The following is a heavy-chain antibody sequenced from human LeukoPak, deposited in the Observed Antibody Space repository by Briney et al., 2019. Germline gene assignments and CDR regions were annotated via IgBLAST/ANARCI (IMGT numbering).Heavy chain of an antibody. CDR3: ARGPNKSDGGNSGSAWFDP. CDR2: MNPNSGNT. Sequence: ASVTVSCKGSGYTFTTYDCHWLRQAAGQGMGWVGWMNPNSGNTGYAQECQGRVTMTRNTSISTDYMELSSVRSEDTAVYYCARGPNKSDGGNSGSAWFDPWGQGTLVTVSS. CDR1: GYTFTTYD. V-gene: IGHV1-8*01. J-gene: IGHJ5*02. D-gene: IGHD4-23*01.